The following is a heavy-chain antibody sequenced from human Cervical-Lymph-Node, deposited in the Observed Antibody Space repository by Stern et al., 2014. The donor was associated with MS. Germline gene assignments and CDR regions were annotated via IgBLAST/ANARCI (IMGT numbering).Heavy chain of an antibody. D-gene: IGHD3-22*01. CDR1: GYTFTSYY. V-gene: IGHV1-46*03. J-gene: IGHJ4*02. CDR2: INPSGGRT. CDR3: ARSYYDSGLYYFDD. Sequence: MQLVESGAEVKKPGASGKVSCKASGYTFTSYYMHWVRQAPGQGFEWLGIINPSGGRTGYAQKVQGRGTVTRDTAPRTVYMEPSSLRSEDTAVYYCARSYYDSGLYYFDDWGQGTPVTVSS.